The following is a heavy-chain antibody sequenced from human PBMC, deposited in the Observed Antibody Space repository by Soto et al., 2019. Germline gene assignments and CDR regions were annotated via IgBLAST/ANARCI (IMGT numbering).Heavy chain of an antibody. CDR1: GFTFSSYS. V-gene: IGHV3-48*01. Sequence: EVQLEESGGGLVQPGGSLRLSCAASGFTFSSYSMNWVRQAPGKGLEWVSYISSSSSTIYYADSVKGRFTISRDNAKNSLYLQMNSLRAEDTAVYYCARDPLWFGELLLDYWGQGTLVTVSS. D-gene: IGHD3-10*01. J-gene: IGHJ4*02. CDR3: ARDPLWFGELLLDY. CDR2: ISSSSSTI.